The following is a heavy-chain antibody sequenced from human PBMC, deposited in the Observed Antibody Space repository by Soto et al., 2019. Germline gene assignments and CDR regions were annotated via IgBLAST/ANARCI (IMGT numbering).Heavy chain of an antibody. CDR3: ARGSPEGDMGLHLGELSFYFDY. CDR2: INHSGST. Sequence: SETLSLTCAVYGGSFSGYYWSWIRQPPGKGLEWIGEINHSGSTNYNPSLKSRVPISVDTSKNQFSLKLSSVTAADTAVYYCARGSPEGDMGLHLGELSFYFDYWGQGTLVTVSS. CDR1: GGSFSGYY. J-gene: IGHJ4*02. V-gene: IGHV4-34*01. D-gene: IGHD3-16*02.